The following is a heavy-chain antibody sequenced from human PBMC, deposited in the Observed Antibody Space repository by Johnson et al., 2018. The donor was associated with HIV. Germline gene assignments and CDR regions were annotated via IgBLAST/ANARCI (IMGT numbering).Heavy chain of an antibody. Sequence: VQLVESGGGLVQPGRSLRLSCAASGFTFDDYAIHWVRQAPGKGLEWVSGISWNSGSIGYADSVKGRFTISRDNAKNSLYLQMNSLRAEDTALYYCAKDMDRYYDFDAFDIWGQGTMVTVSS. CDR3: AKDMDRYYDFDAFDI. D-gene: IGHD3-3*01. J-gene: IGHJ3*02. CDR2: ISWNSGSI. CDR1: GFTFDDYA. V-gene: IGHV3-9*01.